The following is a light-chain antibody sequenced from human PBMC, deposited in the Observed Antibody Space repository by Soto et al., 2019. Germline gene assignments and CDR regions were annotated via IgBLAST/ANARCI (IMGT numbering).Light chain of an antibody. CDR2: DAS. Sequence: IVMTQSPVTLSLSPGERATLSCMASQSVSRSVAWYQQKSGQAPRLLIDDASTRTPDIPARCNGSGSGTDFTLTSRRLGCEFFCVCYSRQRGNWPITFGVGTKVELK. J-gene: IGKJ4*01. V-gene: IGKV3-11*01. CDR3: RQRGNWPIT. CDR1: QSVSRS.